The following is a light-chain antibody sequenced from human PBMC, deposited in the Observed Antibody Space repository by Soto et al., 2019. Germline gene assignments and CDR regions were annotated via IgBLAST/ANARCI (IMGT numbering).Light chain of an antibody. V-gene: IGLV3-21*02. CDR3: HVWDDSDYVV. J-gene: IGLJ2*01. Sequence: SYDLTQPPSVSVAPGQTARLTFEGNNVGSKSLNWYQRKPGQAPLLVVYDDSRRPSGIPERFSGSNSGNTATLTISRVEAGDEAEYYCHVWDDSDYVVFGGGTKVTVL. CDR2: DDS. CDR1: NVGSKS.